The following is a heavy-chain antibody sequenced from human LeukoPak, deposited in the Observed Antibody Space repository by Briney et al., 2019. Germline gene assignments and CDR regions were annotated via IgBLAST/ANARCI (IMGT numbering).Heavy chain of an antibody. CDR1: GGSISSSSYY. D-gene: IGHD3-3*01. J-gene: IGHJ4*02. CDR3: ARHGRSGYTL. CDR2: IYYSGST. Sequence: PSETLSLTCTVSGGSISSSSYYWGWIRQPPGKGLEWIGSIYYSGSTYYNPSLKSRVTISVDTSKNQFSLKLSSVTAADTAVYYCARHGRSGYTLWGQGTLVTVSS. V-gene: IGHV4-39*01.